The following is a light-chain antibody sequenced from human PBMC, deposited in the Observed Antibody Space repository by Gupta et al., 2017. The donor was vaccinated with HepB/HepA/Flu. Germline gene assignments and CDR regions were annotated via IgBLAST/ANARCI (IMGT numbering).Light chain of an antibody. V-gene: IGLV3-19*01. J-gene: IGLJ3*02. CDR2: GKN. CDR1: SLRSYY. Sequence: SSELTQDPAVSVALGQTVRITCQGDSLRSYYASWYQQKPGQAPVLFIYGKNNRPSGIPDRFSGSSSGNTASLTITGAQAEDEADYYCNSRDSSGNLLWVFGGGTKLTVL. CDR3: NSRDSSGNLLWV.